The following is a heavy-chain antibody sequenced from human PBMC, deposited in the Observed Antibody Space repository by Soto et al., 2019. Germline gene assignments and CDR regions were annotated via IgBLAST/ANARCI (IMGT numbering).Heavy chain of an antibody. Sequence: QVQLQESGPGLVKPSQTLSLTCTVSGGSISSGGYYWSWIRQHPGKGLEWIGYIYYRGSTYHNPSLKSRVTXSXDXSKXQFSLKLSSVTAADTAVYYCARDLQYSRLFYGMDVWGQGTTVTVSS. J-gene: IGHJ6*02. V-gene: IGHV4-31*03. D-gene: IGHD6-13*01. CDR3: ARDLQYSRLFYGMDV. CDR1: GGSISSGGYY. CDR2: IYYRGST.